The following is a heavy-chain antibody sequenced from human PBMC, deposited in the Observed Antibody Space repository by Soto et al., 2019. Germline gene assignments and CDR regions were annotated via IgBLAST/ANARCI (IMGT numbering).Heavy chain of an antibody. D-gene: IGHD3-3*01. CDR1: GGSISSSSYY. CDR3: ARGRPPLTSGFRVYYYYMDV. CDR2: IYYSGST. Sequence: SETLSLTCTVSGGSISSSSYYWGWIRQPPGKGLEWIGSIYYSGSTYYNPSLKSRVTISVDTSKNQFSLKLSSVTAADTAVYYCARGRPPLTSGFRVYYYYMDVWGKGTTVTVSS. V-gene: IGHV4-39*07. J-gene: IGHJ6*03.